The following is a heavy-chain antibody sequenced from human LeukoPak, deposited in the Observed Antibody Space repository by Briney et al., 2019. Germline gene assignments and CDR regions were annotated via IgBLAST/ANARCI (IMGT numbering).Heavy chain of an antibody. CDR1: GYTFTSYG. CDR2: MNPNSGNT. D-gene: IGHD2-2*01. J-gene: IGHJ6*02. Sequence: GASVKVSCKASGYTFTSYGISWVRQAPGQGLEWMGWMNPNSGNTGYAQKFQGRVTMTRNTSISTAYMELSSLRSEDTAVYYCARHYCSSTSCHYYYYYGMDVWGQGTTVTVSS. V-gene: IGHV1-8*02. CDR3: ARHYCSSTSCHYYYYYGMDV.